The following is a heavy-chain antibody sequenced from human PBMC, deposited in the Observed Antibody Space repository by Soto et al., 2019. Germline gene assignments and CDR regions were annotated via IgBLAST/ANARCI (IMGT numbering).Heavy chain of an antibody. D-gene: IGHD3-9*01. J-gene: IGHJ6*02. V-gene: IGHV1-69*13. CDR2: IIPIFGTA. CDR1: GGTFSSYA. CDR3: ARDLSYYDILTGSGYYYYGMDV. Sequence: SVKVSCKASGGTFSSYAISWVRQAPGQGLEWMGGIIPIFGTANYAQKFQGRVTITADESTSTAYMELSSLRSEDTAVYYCARDLSYYDILTGSGYYYYGMDVWGQGTTVTV.